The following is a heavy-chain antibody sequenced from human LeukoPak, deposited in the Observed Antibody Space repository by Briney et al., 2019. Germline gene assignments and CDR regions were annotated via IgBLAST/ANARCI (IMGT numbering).Heavy chain of an antibody. CDR3: ASTTVTTDYYYGMDV. V-gene: IGHV4-59*01. D-gene: IGHD4-11*01. J-gene: IGHJ6*02. CDR2: IYYSGST. CDR1: GGSISSYY. Sequence: PSETLSLTCTVSGGSISSYYWSWIRQPPGKGLEWIGYIYYSGSTNYNPSLKSRVTISVDTSKNQFSLKLSSVTASDTAVYYCASTTVTTDYYYGMDVWGQGTTVTVSS.